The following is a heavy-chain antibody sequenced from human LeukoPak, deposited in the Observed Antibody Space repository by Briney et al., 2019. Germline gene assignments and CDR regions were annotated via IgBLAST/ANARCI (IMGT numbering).Heavy chain of an antibody. Sequence: SETLSLTCTVSGGSISSSNYYWGWIRQPPGKGLEWIGSIYYSGNTYYNASLKSQVSISIDTSKNQFSLKLTSVTAAGTAVYYCARQTGSGLFILPGGQGTLVTVSS. CDR1: GGSISSSNYY. V-gene: IGHV4-39*01. CDR2: IYYSGNT. CDR3: ARQTGSGLFILP. J-gene: IGHJ4*02. D-gene: IGHD3/OR15-3a*01.